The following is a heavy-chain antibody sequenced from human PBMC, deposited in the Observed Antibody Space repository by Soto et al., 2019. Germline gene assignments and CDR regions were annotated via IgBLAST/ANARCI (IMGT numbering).Heavy chain of an antibody. D-gene: IGHD3-22*01. J-gene: IGHJ5*02. CDR3: ARDQFGDYYDSSGYYYGSWFDP. Sequence: SETLSLTCAVSGGSISSSNWWSWVRQPPGKGLEWIGEIYHSGSTNYNPSLKSRVTISVDKSKNQFSLKLSSVTAADTAVYYCARDQFGDYYDSSGYYYGSWFDPWGQGTLVT. CDR1: GGSISSSNW. CDR2: IYHSGST. V-gene: IGHV4-4*02.